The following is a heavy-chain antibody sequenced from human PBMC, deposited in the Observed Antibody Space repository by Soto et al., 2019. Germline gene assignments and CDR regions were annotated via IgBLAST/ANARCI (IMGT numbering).Heavy chain of an antibody. V-gene: IGHV3-33*01. CDR3: ARDRLRSGTDYYYGMDV. CDR1: GFTFSSYG. CDR2: IWYDGSNK. D-gene: IGHD6-13*01. Sequence: GGSLRLSCAASGFTFSSYGMHWVRQAPGKGLEWVAVIWYDGSNKYYADSVKGRFTISRDNSKNTLYLQMNSLRAEDTAVYYCARDRLRSGTDYYYGMDVWGQGTTVTVSS. J-gene: IGHJ6*02.